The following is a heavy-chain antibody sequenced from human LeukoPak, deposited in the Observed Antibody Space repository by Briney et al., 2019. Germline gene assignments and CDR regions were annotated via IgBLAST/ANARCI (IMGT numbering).Heavy chain of an antibody. CDR3: ARDNSGSYSEGGF. CDR2: ISSSGSST. V-gene: IGHV3-11*01. Sequence: GGSLRLSCAASGFSFSDYYMSWIRQAPGKGLEWVSYISSSGSSTYYADSVKGRFTISRDNAKNSLYLQMNRPRAEDTAVYYCARDNSGSYSEGGFWGQGTLVTVSS. D-gene: IGHD1-26*01. J-gene: IGHJ4*02. CDR1: GFSFSDYY.